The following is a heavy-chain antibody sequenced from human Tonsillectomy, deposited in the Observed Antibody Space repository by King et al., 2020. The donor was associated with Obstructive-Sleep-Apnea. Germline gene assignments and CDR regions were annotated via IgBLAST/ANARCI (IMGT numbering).Heavy chain of an antibody. J-gene: IGHJ4*02. CDR1: GFTFDDYA. V-gene: IGHV3-9*01. Sequence: QLVQSGGGLGQAGRSLRLCCEASGFTFDDYAMHWVWQAPGKGLEWVSAISWESGGIGDADSVKGRVTSSRDNAKNSLYLQMNGLRAEETAFYYCAKGKRGSTSWYFDYWGQGTLVTVSS. CDR3: AKGKRGSTSWYFDY. CDR2: ISWESGGI. D-gene: IGHD2-2*01.